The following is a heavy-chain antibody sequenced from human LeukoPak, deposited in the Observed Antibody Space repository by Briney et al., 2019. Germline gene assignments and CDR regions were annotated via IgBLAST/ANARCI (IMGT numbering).Heavy chain of an antibody. V-gene: IGHV4-39*01. CDR1: GGSISSATFS. CDR2: LRYSGDT. Sequence: QPSETLSLNCTVSGGSISSATFSWGWIRQPPGKGLEWIGSLRYSGDTKYNPSLKSRLTMSTDTSKKQFSLKLNSVTAADTAVYYCYLREQVSTYSWGQGTLVTVSS. J-gene: IGHJ4*02. CDR3: YLREQVSTYS. D-gene: IGHD1/OR15-1a*01.